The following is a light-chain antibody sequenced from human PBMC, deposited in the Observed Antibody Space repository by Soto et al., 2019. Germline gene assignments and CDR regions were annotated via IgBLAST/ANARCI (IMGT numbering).Light chain of an antibody. CDR2: GNR. Sequence: QSVLTQPPSVSGAPGQRVTIPCTGNSSNLGAGYDVHWYQQLPGTAPKLVIYGNRNRPSGVPERFSGSKSGTSASLAITGLEAEDGGDYYCQAYDYSLTASVFGGGTKLTVL. V-gene: IGLV1-40*01. J-gene: IGLJ3*02. CDR1: SSNLGAGYD. CDR3: QAYDYSLTASV.